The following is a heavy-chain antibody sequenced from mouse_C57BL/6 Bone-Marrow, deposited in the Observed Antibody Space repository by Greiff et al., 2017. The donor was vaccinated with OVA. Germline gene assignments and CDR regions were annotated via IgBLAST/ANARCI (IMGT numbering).Heavy chain of an antibody. D-gene: IGHD1-1*01. CDR1: GFSLTSYG. Sequence: VKLMESGPGLVQPSQSLSITCTVSGFSLTSYGVHWVRQSPGKGLEWLGVIWSGGSTDYNAAFISRLSISKDNSKSQVFFKMNSLQADDTAIYYCAREVYYYGSSPYYFDYWGQGTTLTVSS. CDR3: AREVYYYGSSPYYFDY. J-gene: IGHJ2*01. CDR2: IWSGGST. V-gene: IGHV2-2*01.